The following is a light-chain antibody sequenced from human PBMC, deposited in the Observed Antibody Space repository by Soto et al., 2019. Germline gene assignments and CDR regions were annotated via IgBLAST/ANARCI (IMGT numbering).Light chain of an antibody. V-gene: IGKV1-39*01. Sequence: DLQMTQSPSSLSASDGARVTITCRARQSISSYLTWYQQKPGKAPRLLIYAASSWQSGVPSRFSGSGSGTDVTLTIRSLQAEDGATYYGQQSYRTPLTFGGGTKVDIK. CDR2: AAS. J-gene: IGKJ4*01. CDR3: QQSYRTPLT. CDR1: QSISSY.